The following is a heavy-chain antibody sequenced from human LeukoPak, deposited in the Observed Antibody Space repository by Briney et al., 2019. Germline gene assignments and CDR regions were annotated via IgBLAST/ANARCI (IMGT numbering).Heavy chain of an antibody. Sequence: PGGSLRLSCAASGFTFSNAWMSWVRQAPGKGLEWVGRIKSKTDGGTTDYAAPVKGRFSISRDDSKNTLYLQMNSLRAEDTAVYYCAKDRGYSSGWSDYWGQGTLVTVSS. CDR3: AKDRGYSSGWSDY. V-gene: IGHV3-15*01. CDR2: IKSKTDGGTT. D-gene: IGHD6-19*01. CDR1: GFTFSNAW. J-gene: IGHJ4*02.